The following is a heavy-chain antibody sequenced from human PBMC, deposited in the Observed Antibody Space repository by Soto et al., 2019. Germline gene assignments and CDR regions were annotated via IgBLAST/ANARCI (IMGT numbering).Heavy chain of an antibody. CDR1: GFTFSSYG. V-gene: IGHV3-30*18. J-gene: IGHJ4*02. CDR2: ISYDGSNK. Sequence: GGSLRLSCAASGFTFSSYGMHWVRQAPGKGLEWVAVISYDGSNKYYADSVKVRFTISRDNSKNTLYLQMNSLRAEDTAVYYCAKDRSFDYWGQGTLVTVSS. CDR3: AKDRSFDY.